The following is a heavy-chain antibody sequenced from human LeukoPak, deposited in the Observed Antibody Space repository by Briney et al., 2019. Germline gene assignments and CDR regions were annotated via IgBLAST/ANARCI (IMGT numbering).Heavy chain of an antibody. V-gene: IGHV3-23*01. CDR2: ISGSGGST. D-gene: IGHD4-17*01. CDR3: AKGDDYGDQFDY. CDR1: GFTFSSYA. J-gene: IGHJ4*02. Sequence: GGSLRLSCAASGFTFSSYAMSWLRQAPGKGLDWVSAISGSGGSTYYADSVKGRFTISRDNSKNWLYLQMNSLRAEDTALYYCAKGDDYGDQFDYWGQGTLVTVSS.